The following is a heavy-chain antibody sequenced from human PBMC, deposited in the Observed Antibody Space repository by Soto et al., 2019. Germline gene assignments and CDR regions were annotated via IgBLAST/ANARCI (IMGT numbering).Heavy chain of an antibody. D-gene: IGHD6-13*01. V-gene: IGHV2-70*04. CDR1: GFSLSTSGMR. CDR3: ERTIEAAGTGYFDY. Sequence: GSGPTLVNPTQTLTLTCTFSGFSLSTSGMRVCWIRQPPGKALEWLARIDWDDDKFYSTSLKTRLTISKDTSKNQVVLTMTNMEPVDTATYYYERTIEAAGTGYFDYWGQGTLVTVS. J-gene: IGHJ4*02. CDR2: IDWDDDK.